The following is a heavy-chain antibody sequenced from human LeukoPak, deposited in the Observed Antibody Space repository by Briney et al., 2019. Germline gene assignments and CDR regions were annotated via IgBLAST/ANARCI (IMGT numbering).Heavy chain of an antibody. CDR2: IIPTFDTA. CDR1: GYILTTYY. D-gene: IGHD3-22*01. J-gene: IGHJ5*02. V-gene: IGHV1-69*06. CDR3: ARCIPPYYYDSSGYYQTQWSNWFDP. Sequence: ASVKVSCKASGYILTTYYMHWVRQAPGQGLEWMGGIIPTFDTANYAQKFQGRVTITADKSTSTVYMELSRLRSEDTALYYCARCIPPYYYDSSGYYQTQWSNWFDPWGQGTLVTVSS.